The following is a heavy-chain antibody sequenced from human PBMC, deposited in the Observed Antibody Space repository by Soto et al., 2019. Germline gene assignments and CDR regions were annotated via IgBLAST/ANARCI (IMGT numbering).Heavy chain of an antibody. Sequence: PSETLSLTCTVSGGSISSYYWSWIRQPPGKGLEWIGYIYYSGSTNYNPSLKSRVTISVDTSKNQFSLKLSSVTAADTAVYYCARAMDYHFWGRWGAEFDPWGQGTVVTVSS. D-gene: IGHD3-3*01. CDR2: IYYSGST. CDR3: ARAMDYHFWGRWGAEFDP. V-gene: IGHV4-59*01. J-gene: IGHJ5*02. CDR1: GGSISSYY.